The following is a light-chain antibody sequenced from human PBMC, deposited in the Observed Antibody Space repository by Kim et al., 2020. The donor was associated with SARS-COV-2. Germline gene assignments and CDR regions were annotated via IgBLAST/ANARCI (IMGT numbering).Light chain of an antibody. V-gene: IGLV3-1*01. CDR1: KLGDKN. CDR2: EDS. J-gene: IGLJ2*01. CDR3: QAWDSSTVV. Sequence: SYELTQPPSVSVSPGQTASITCSGDKLGDKNVCWYQQKPGQSPVLVIYEDSKRPSGIPERVSGSNSGNTVTLTISGTQAMDEADYFCQAWDSSTVVFGGG.